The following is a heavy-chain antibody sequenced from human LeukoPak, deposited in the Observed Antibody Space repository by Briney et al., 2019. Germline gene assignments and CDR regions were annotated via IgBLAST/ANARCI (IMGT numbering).Heavy chain of an antibody. V-gene: IGHV4-34*01. CDR1: GGSFSDYF. CDR2: INHSGST. CDR3: ARAVYVNYYGSGSYWNY. Sequence: SETLSLTCEVYGGSFSDYFWSWIRQPPGKGLEWIGEINHSGSTNYNPSLKSRVTISVDTSKKQFSLKLSSVTAADTAVYYCARAVYVNYYGSGSYWNYWGQGTLVTVSS. D-gene: IGHD3-10*01. J-gene: IGHJ4*02.